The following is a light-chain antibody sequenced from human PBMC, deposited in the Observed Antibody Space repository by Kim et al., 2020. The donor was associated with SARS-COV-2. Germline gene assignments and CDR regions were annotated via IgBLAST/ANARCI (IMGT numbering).Light chain of an antibody. J-gene: IGLJ2*01. CDR2: ANN. V-gene: IGLV1-40*01. CDR1: GANVGAGYD. Sequence: QRVTIACTGGGANVGAGYDLHWYQRLPGTAPKLLIYANNNRPSGVPDRFSGSKSGTSASLAITGLQAEDEADYYCQSYDSSLTVVVFGGGTQLTVL. CDR3: QSYDSSLTVVV.